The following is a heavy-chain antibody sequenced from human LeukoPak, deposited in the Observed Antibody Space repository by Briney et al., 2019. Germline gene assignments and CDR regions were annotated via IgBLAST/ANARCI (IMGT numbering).Heavy chain of an antibody. CDR1: GCRFTTYW. CDR3: ARHHDVRTTVGY. V-gene: IGHV5-51*01. Sequence: GESLRISCRTSGCRFTTYWIGWVRQLPGQGLEWMGLIYPVDSDAKYSPSFQGHVSMSVDRSINTAYLQWSSLKASDTGMYFCARHHDVRTTVGYWGQGTLITVSS. J-gene: IGHJ4*02. CDR2: IYPVDSDA. D-gene: IGHD4-23*01.